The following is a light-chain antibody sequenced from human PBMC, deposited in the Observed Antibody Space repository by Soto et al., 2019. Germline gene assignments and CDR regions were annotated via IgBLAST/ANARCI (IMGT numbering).Light chain of an antibody. CDR3: ASFRSGTILI. CDR1: RSDIGESNF. CDR2: EVN. V-gene: IGLV2-14*01. J-gene: IGLJ1*01. Sequence: QSVVTQPASVSGSPGQSVTISCTGPRSDIGESNFISWYQHSPGKAPRRLIYEVNNRPSWISRRFSGSKAGNTASLTISGLLADDEGDYFCASFRSGTILIFGSGPKVNVL.